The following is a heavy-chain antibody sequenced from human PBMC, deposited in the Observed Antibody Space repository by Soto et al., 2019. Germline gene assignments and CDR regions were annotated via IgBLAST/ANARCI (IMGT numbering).Heavy chain of an antibody. V-gene: IGHV3-15*01. CDR2: IKSKTDGGTT. CDR3: TTDGLSDDAFDI. CDR1: GFTFINAW. J-gene: IGHJ3*02. Sequence: GGSLRLSCAASGFTFINAWMSWVRQAPGKGLEWVGRIKSKTDGGTTDYAAPVKGRFTISRDDSKNTLYLQMNSLKTEDTAVYYCTTDGLSDDAFDIWGQGTMVTVSS. D-gene: IGHD2-2*01.